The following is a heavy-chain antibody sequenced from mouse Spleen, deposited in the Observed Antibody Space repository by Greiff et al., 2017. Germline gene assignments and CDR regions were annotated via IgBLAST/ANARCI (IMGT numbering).Heavy chain of an antibody. CDR3: ARWLLRSLDY. Sequence: VQLQQSGAELARPGASVKMSCKASGYTFTSYTMHWVKQRPGQGLEWIGYINPSSGYTKYNQKFKDKATLTADKSSSTAYMQLSSLTSEDSAVYYCARWLLRSLDYWGQGTTLTVSS. J-gene: IGHJ2*01. CDR1: GYTFTSYT. CDR2: INPSSGYT. V-gene: IGHV1-4*01. D-gene: IGHD1-1*01.